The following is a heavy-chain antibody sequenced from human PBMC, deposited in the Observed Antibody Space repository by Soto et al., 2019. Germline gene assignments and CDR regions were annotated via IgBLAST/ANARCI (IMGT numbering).Heavy chain of an antibody. V-gene: IGHV4-59*01. D-gene: IGHD6-6*01. CDR2: IYYGGST. Sequence: SETLSLTCTVSGGSISSYYWSWIRRPPGKGLEWIGYIYYGGSTNYNPSLKSRVTISVDTSKNQFSLKLSSVTAADPAVYYCARDRQLVEEGFDPWGQGTLVTVSS. CDR1: GGSISSYY. CDR3: ARDRQLVEEGFDP. J-gene: IGHJ5*02.